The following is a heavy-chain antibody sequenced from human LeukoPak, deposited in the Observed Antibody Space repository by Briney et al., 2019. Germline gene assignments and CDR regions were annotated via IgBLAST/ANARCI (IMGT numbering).Heavy chain of an antibody. V-gene: IGHV3-7*05. J-gene: IGHJ4*02. Sequence: PGRSLRLSCTASGFTFGDYAMSWVRQAPGKGLEWVANIKQDGSEKYYVDSVKGRFTISRDSAKNSVYLQMNSLRAEDTAVYYCASIRRTEEAFEYWGQGTLVTVSS. CDR2: IKQDGSEK. D-gene: IGHD1-14*01. CDR1: GFTFGDYA. CDR3: ASIRRTEEAFEY.